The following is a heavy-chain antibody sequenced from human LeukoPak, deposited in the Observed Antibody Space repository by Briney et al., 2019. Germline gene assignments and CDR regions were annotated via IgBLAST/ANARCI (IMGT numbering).Heavy chain of an antibody. D-gene: IGHD3-10*01. V-gene: IGHV3-48*03. CDR3: ARVDYGSGSYGYYYYYYMDV. CDR2: ISDTGSTI. CDR1: GFTFSSYE. Sequence: GGSLRLSCAASGFTFSSYELNWVRQAPGKGLEWVSYISDTGSTIYYADSVEGRFTISRDNAKNSLYLQMNSLRAEDTAVYYCARVDYGSGSYGYYYYYYMDVWGKGTTVTISS. J-gene: IGHJ6*03.